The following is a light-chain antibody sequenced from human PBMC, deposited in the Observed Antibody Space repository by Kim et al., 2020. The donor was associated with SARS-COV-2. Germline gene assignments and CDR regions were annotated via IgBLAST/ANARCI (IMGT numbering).Light chain of an antibody. CDR3: QQVKTLPHT. V-gene: IGKV1-9*01. Sequence: IQLTQSPSSLSASVGDRVTITCRASQDISSNLAWYQQIPGKAPKLLIHAASTLQSGAPSRFSGSGSATDFTLTISSLQPEDFASYYCQQVKTLPHTFGQGTKLEI. J-gene: IGKJ2*01. CDR1: QDISSN. CDR2: AAS.